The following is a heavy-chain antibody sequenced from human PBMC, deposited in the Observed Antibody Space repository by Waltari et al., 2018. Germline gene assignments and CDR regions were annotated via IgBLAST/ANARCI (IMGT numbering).Heavy chain of an antibody. CDR3: AKPVSSSSGYYYYYYMDV. J-gene: IGHJ6*03. CDR1: GFTFSSYA. D-gene: IGHD6-6*01. CDR2: ISGGGGST. V-gene: IGHV3-23*04. Sequence: EVQLVESGGGLVQPGGSLRLSCAASGFTFSSYAMSWVRQAPGKGLEWVSAISGGGGSTYYADSVKGRFTISRDNSKNPLYLQMNSLRAEDTAVYYCAKPVSSSSGYYYYYYMDVWGKGTTVTVSS.